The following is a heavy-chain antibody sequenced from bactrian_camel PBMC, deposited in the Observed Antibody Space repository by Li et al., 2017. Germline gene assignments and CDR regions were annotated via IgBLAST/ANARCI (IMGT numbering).Heavy chain of an antibody. Sequence: VQLVESGGGSVESGGSLRYSCAASGFPFTSCGMLWVRQAPGKGLEWVSGITSGGGVSLYYADSVRGRFTISRDNAKNMVYLQMNSLKPEDTAMYYCAADTGVDGDYGLAHDLCAEADFGYWGQGTQVTVS. J-gene: IGHJ6*01. CDR1: GFPFTSCG. V-gene: IGHV3S40*01. CDR3: AADTGVDGDYGLAHDLCAEADFGY. D-gene: IGHD5*01. CDR2: ITSGGGVSL.